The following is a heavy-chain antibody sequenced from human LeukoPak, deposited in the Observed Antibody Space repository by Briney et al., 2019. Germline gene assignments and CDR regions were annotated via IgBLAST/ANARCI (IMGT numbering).Heavy chain of an antibody. D-gene: IGHD6-19*01. CDR2: INTDGSST. Sequence: GGSLRLSCAASGFTFSSYWMHWVRQAPGKGLVWVSRINTDGSSTSYADSVKGRFTISRDNAKNTLYLQMNSPRAEDTAVYYCARSATSGWYQPTDYWGQGTLVTVPS. CDR1: GFTFSSYW. CDR3: ARSATSGWYQPTDY. V-gene: IGHV3-74*01. J-gene: IGHJ4*02.